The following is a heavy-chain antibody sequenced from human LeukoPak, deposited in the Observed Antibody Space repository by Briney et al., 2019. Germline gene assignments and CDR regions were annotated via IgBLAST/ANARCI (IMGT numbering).Heavy chain of an antibody. Sequence: PSQTLSLTCAVSGASVSSASYWTWIRQPPGKGVEWIAHIYNGVNTNYNPSLKSRVTISVDTSKNQFSLRLNSVTAADTAVYYCARSRAFNSGAFDPWGQGSLVTVSS. D-gene: IGHD1-26*01. J-gene: IGHJ5*02. CDR2: IYNGVNT. CDR1: GASVSSASY. V-gene: IGHV4-61*01. CDR3: ARSRAFNSGAFDP.